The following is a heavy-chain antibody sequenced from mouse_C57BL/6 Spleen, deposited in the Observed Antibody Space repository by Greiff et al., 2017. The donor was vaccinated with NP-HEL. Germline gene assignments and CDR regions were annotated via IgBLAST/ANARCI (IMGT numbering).Heavy chain of an antibody. CDR2: INPYNGGT. D-gene: IGHD3-3*01. V-gene: IGHV1-19*01. J-gene: IGHJ2*01. CDR3: ARRDSYYFDY. CDR1: GYTFTDYY. Sequence: VQLQQSGPVLVKPGASVKMSCKASGYTFTDYYMNWVKQSHGKSLEWIGVINPYNGGTSYNQKFKGKATLTVDKSSSTAYMELNSLTSEDSAVYYCARRDSYYFDYWGQGTTLTVSS.